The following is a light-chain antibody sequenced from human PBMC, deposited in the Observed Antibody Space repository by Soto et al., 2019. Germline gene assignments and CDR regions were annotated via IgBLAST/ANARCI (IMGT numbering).Light chain of an antibody. CDR2: GAS. CDR3: HQYGSSPWT. Sequence: EIVLTQSPCTLSLSPGERATLSCRASQSVSSSYLAWYQQKPGQAPRPLIYGASSRATGIPDRCSGRGSGTDFTLTISSLAPGEFAVYYCHQYGSSPWTFGQGTKVDIK. CDR1: QSVSSSY. V-gene: IGKV3-20*01. J-gene: IGKJ1*01.